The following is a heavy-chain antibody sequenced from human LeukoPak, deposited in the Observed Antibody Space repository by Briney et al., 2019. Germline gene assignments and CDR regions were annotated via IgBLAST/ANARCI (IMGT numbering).Heavy chain of an antibody. CDR3: ALGSGSSGPAPVVGEDDAFDI. CDR2: ISGDSRVT. D-gene: IGHD1-26*01. Sequence: GGSLRLSCEASEFTFSNYWMNWVRQAPGKGLEWVSSISGDSRVTHYVDSVKGRFTISRDNAKNSLYLQMNSLRAEDTALYYCALGSGSSGPAPVVGEDDAFDIWGQGTMVTVSS. J-gene: IGHJ3*02. V-gene: IGHV3-20*04. CDR1: EFTFSNYW.